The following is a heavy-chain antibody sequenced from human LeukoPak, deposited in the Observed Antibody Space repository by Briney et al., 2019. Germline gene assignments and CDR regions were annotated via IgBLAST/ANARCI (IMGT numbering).Heavy chain of an antibody. Sequence: SETLSLTCTVSGGFISSYYWSWIRQPPGKGLEWIGYIYHSGSTNYNPSLQSRVTISVDTSKNHFSLKLSSVTAADTAVYYCARASIFGVVEFDYWGQGTLVTVSS. CDR3: ARASIFGVVEFDY. CDR1: GGFISSYY. D-gene: IGHD3-3*01. J-gene: IGHJ4*02. CDR2: IYHSGST. V-gene: IGHV4-59*01.